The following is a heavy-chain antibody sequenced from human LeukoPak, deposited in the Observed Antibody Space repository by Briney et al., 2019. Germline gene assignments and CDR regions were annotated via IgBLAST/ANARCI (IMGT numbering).Heavy chain of an antibody. CDR2: IIPIFGTA. Sequence: GASVKVSCKASGGTFSSYAISWVRQAPGQGLEWMGGIIPIFGTANYAQKFQGRVTITTDESTSTAYMELSSLRSEDTAVYYCARDPVAAAGYYYYMDVWGKGTTVTVSS. V-gene: IGHV1-69*05. D-gene: IGHD6-13*01. CDR3: ARDPVAAAGYYYYMDV. J-gene: IGHJ6*03. CDR1: GGTFSSYA.